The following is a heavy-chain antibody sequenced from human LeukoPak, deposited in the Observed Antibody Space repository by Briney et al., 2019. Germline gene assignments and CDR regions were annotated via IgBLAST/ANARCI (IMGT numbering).Heavy chain of an antibody. CDR1: GGTLSSYA. CDR2: IIPIFGTA. V-gene: IGHV1-69*01. Sequence: ASVKVSCKAPGGTLSSYAISWVRQAPGQGLEWMGGIIPIFGTANYAQKFQGRVTITADESTSTAYMELSSLRSEDTAVYYCAREVGYGGNSDAFDIWGQGTMVTVSS. CDR3: AREVGYGGNSDAFDI. J-gene: IGHJ3*02. D-gene: IGHD4-23*01.